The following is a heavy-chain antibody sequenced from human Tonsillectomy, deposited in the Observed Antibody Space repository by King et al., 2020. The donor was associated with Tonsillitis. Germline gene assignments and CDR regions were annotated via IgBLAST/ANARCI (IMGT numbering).Heavy chain of an antibody. J-gene: IGHJ2*01. CDR3: VNDSGGAPIWYFDL. CDR2: ISWNSGSI. D-gene: IGHD1-26*01. V-gene: IGHV3-9*01. Sequence: VQLVESGGGLVQSGRSLRLSCAASGFTFYDYAMHWFRQAPGRGLEWVSGISWNSGSIDYADSVKGRVTISRDNAKNSLYLQMHSLRPEDTAFYYCVNDSGGAPIWYFDLWGRGTLVTVSS. CDR1: GFTFYDYA.